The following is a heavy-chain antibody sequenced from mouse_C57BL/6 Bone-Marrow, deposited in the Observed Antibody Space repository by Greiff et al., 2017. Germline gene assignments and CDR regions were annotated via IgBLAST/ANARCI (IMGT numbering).Heavy chain of an antibody. D-gene: IGHD3-3*01. CDR1: GFNIQDDY. J-gene: IGHJ3*01. V-gene: IGHV14-4*01. Sequence: VQLQQSGAELVRPGASVKLSCTASGFNIQDDYLHWVKQRPEQGLEWIGWIDPENGDTAYASKFQGKATITADTSSNTAYLQLSSLTSEDTAVDYCTTATGTCTGFAYWGQGTLVTVSA. CDR2: IDPENGDT. CDR3: TTATGTCTGFAY.